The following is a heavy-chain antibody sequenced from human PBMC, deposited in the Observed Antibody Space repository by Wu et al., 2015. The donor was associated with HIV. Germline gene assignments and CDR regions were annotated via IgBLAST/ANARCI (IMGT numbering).Heavy chain of an antibody. CDR2: INPKSGAT. D-gene: IGHD1/OR15-1a*01. J-gene: IGHJ5*02. CDR1: GYIFSDYY. Sequence: QAQLVQSGAEVKKPGASVKVSCKASGYIFSDYYIHWVRQAPGQGLEWMGWINPKSGATNFAQKFQGTVSMTRDTSINTAYLELSRLTSDDTAIYFCARGSGLQQLDLDPWGQGTLVTVSS. V-gene: IGHV1-2*02. CDR3: ARGSGLQQLDLDP.